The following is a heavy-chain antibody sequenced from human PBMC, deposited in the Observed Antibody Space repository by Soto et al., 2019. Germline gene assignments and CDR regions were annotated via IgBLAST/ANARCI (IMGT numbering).Heavy chain of an antibody. V-gene: IGHV3-48*03. D-gene: IGHD3-22*01. Sequence: EVQLVESGGGLVQPGGSLRLSCAASGFTFSSYEMNWVRQAPGKGLEWVSYISSSTNYIYYADSVKGRFSISRDNAKNSLYLQMNSLRAEDTAVYFCARGYDSSGFYSTFLYWGQGTLVTVSS. J-gene: IGHJ4*02. CDR3: ARGYDSSGFYSTFLY. CDR1: GFTFSSYE. CDR2: ISSSTNYI.